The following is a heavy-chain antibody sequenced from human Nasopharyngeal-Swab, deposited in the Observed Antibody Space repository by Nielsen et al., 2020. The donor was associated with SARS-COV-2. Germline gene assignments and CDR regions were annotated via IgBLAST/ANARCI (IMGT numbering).Heavy chain of an antibody. V-gene: IGHV4-34*01. CDR3: ARDIMVGYYYYMDV. D-gene: IGHD2-8*01. CDR1: GGSFSGYY. Sequence: SETLSLTCAVYGGSFSGYYWSWIRQPPGKGLEWIGEINHSGSTNYNPSLKSRVTISVDTSKNQFSLKLSSVTAADTAVYYCARDIMVGYYYYMDVWGKGTTVTVSS. CDR2: INHSGST. J-gene: IGHJ6*03.